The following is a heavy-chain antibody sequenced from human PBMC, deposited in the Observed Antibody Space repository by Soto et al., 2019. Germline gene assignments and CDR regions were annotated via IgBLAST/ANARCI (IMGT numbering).Heavy chain of an antibody. CDR3: AAVEYYYGSGSYIGVNDY. J-gene: IGHJ4*02. CDR1: GFTFTSSA. Sequence: SVQVSCKASGFTFTSSAMQWVRQARGQRFEWKGWIVVGSGNTNYAQKFQERVTITRDMSTSTAYMELSSLRSEDTAVYYCAAVEYYYGSGSYIGVNDYWGQGTLVTSPQ. V-gene: IGHV1-58*02. CDR2: IVVGSGNT. D-gene: IGHD3-10*01.